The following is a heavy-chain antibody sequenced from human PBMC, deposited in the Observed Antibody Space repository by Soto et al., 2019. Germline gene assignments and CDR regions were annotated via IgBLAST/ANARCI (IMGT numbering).Heavy chain of an antibody. J-gene: IGHJ4*02. Sequence: SLRLSCAASGFTFTNYAVSWVRQAPGRGLEWVASISDKSGSTNYADSVKGRFTISRDNSKSTLFLQMNSLRAEDTAVYYCARLPYSYVSLYFFDFWGKGTLVTVSS. CDR2: ISDKSGST. D-gene: IGHD5-18*01. CDR1: GFTFTNYA. CDR3: ARLPYSYVSLYFFDF. V-gene: IGHV3-23*01.